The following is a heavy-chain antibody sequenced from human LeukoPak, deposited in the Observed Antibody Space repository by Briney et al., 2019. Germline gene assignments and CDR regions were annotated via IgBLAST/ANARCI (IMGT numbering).Heavy chain of an antibody. CDR3: AKDSYSKGDY. J-gene: IGHJ4*02. CDR2: IYSAIGGST. Sequence: GGSLRLSCAASGFTVTSSYMRWVRQAPGKGLEWVSLIYSAIGGSTYYADSVKGRFTISRDNAKNSLYLQMNSLRAEDTAVYYCAKDSYSKGDYWGQGTLVTVSS. D-gene: IGHD4-11*01. CDR1: GFTVTSSY. V-gene: IGHV3-53*01.